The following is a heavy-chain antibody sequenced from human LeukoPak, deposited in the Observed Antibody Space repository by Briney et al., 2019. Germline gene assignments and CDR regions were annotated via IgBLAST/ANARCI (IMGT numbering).Heavy chain of an antibody. J-gene: IGHJ5*02. V-gene: IGHV1-69*04. CDR1: AGTFSNYA. D-gene: IGHD2-2*01. CDR3: ARQYCSSTSCYDPRIDP. CDR2: IIPIFGIA. Sequence: SVKVSCKASAGTFSNYAISWVRQAPGQGLEWMGRIIPIFGIANDAQKFQGRVTITADKSTSTAYMELSSLRSEDTAVYYCARQYCSSTSCYDPRIDPWGQGTLVTVSS.